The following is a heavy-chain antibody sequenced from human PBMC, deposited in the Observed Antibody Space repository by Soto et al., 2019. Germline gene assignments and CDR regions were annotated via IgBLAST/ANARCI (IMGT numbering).Heavy chain of an antibody. CDR1: GFTFDKFG. CDR2: MSFDGSNR. Sequence: GGSLRLCCAASGFTFDKFGMHWVRQAPGKGLEWVAVMSFDGSNRYYADSVKGRFTISRDNSKNTAYLQMNSMRTEDTAVYYCAKAVLSSGYYSYFDYWGQGTLVTVSS. D-gene: IGHD3-22*01. J-gene: IGHJ4*02. V-gene: IGHV3-30*18. CDR3: AKAVLSSGYYSYFDY.